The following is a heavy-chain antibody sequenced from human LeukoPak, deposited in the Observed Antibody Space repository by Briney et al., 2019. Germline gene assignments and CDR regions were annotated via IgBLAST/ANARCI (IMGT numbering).Heavy chain of an antibody. J-gene: IGHJ4*02. Sequence: GGSLRLSCAASGFTVSSNYMSWVRQAPGKGLEWVSVIYSGGSTYYADSVKGRFTISRDNSKNTLYLQMNSLRAEDTAVYYCAKDLRRHYYDSSGYHYFDYWGQGTLVTVSS. D-gene: IGHD3-22*01. CDR3: AKDLRRHYYDSSGYHYFDY. CDR2: IYSGGST. CDR1: GFTVSSNY. V-gene: IGHV3-66*01.